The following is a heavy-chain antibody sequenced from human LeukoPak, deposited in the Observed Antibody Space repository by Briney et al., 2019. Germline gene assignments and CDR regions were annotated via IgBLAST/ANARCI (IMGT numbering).Heavy chain of an antibody. CDR1: GYRFTDYY. CDR2: ISAYNSGT. V-gene: IGHV1-18*01. D-gene: IGHD3-10*01. Sequence: ASVKVSCRASGYRFTDYYVTWVRQAPGQGLEWVGWISAYNSGTMYAQKLQGRVTMTTDTSTSTAYMELRSLRSDDTAVYYCARWFGELLGNWFDPWGQGTLVTVSS. J-gene: IGHJ5*02. CDR3: ARWFGELLGNWFDP.